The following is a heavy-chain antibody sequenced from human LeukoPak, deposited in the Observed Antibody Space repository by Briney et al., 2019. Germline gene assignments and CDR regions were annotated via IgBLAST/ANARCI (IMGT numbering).Heavy chain of an antibody. V-gene: IGHV3-21*01. Sequence: GRSLRLSCAASGFTFSSYSMNWVRQAPGKGLEWVSSISSSSSYIYYADSVKGRFTISRDNAKNSLYLQMNSLRAEDTAVYYCARGDTAMVIGYYYYGMDVWGQGTTVTVSS. CDR1: GFTFSSYS. CDR2: ISSSSSYI. CDR3: ARGDTAMVIGYYYYGMDV. D-gene: IGHD5-18*01. J-gene: IGHJ6*02.